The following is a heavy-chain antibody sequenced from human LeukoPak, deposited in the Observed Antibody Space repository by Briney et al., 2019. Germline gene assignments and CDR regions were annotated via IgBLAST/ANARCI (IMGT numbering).Heavy chain of an antibody. V-gene: IGHV5-51*01. CDR1: GYSFTSYW. D-gene: IGHD6-13*01. Sequence: GESLKISCKGSGYSFTSYWIGWVRQMPGKGLEWMGIIYPGDSDTRYSPSFQGQVTISADKSISTAYLQWSSLKASDTAMYYCARLAGSSSQNDAFDIWGQGTMVTVSS. J-gene: IGHJ3*02. CDR3: ARLAGSSSQNDAFDI. CDR2: IYPGDSDT.